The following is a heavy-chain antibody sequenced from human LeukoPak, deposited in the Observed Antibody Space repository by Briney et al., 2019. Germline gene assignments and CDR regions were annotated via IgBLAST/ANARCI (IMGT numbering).Heavy chain of an antibody. Sequence: GGSLRLSCAASGFTFSSYRMHWVRQAPGKGLVWVSHINSGGSSTSYADSVKGRFTISRDNSKNTLYLQMNSLRAEDTAVYYCARDQYGDYVFNYWGQGTLVTVSS. D-gene: IGHD4-17*01. CDR2: INSGGSST. CDR3: ARDQYGDYVFNY. CDR1: GFTFSSYR. J-gene: IGHJ4*02. V-gene: IGHV3-74*01.